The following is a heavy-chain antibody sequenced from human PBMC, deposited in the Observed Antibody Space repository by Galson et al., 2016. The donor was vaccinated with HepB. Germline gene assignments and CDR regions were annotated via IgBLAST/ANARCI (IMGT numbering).Heavy chain of an antibody. J-gene: IGHJ4*02. CDR2: IFYNGNI. CDR1: GGSISSGDYY. Sequence: TLSLTCTVSGGSISSGDYYWSWIRQRPGEGLEWIGYIFYNGNIYYNPSLKSRVTISVDPSKNQFSLKLTSVTAADPAVYYCARTGQTWLLFVYWGQGALVTVAS. CDR3: ARTGQTWLLFVY. V-gene: IGHV4-31*03. D-gene: IGHD3-22*01.